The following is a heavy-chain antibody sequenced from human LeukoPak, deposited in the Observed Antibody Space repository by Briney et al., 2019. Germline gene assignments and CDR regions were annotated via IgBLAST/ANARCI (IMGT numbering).Heavy chain of an antibody. D-gene: IGHD1-26*01. CDR2: IYYSGST. CDR3: ARSNLVAGLVVGAPDY. CDR1: GGSISSSSYY. V-gene: IGHV4-39*07. J-gene: IGHJ4*02. Sequence: SETLSLTCTVSGGSISSSSYYWGWIRQPPGKGLEWIGSIYYSGSTYYNPSLKSRVTISVDTSKNQFSLKLSSVTAADTAVYYCARSNLVAGLVVGAPDYWGQGTLVTVSS.